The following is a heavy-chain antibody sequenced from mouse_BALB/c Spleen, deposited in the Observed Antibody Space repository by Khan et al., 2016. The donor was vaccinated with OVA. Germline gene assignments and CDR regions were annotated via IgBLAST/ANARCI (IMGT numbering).Heavy chain of an antibody. Sequence: EVQLVESGGDLVKPGGSVRLSCEASGFTFSTYGMSWVRQPPDKRLEWVATINSDGDYTYYPDTVKGRFTISRNNAETTLYLQMRSLKSEDTALYSCGSHVTRYFAYWGQGTLVTFSA. D-gene: IGHD2-1*01. CDR1: GFTFSTYG. CDR3: GSHVTRYFAY. CDR2: INSDGDYT. V-gene: IGHV5-6*01. J-gene: IGHJ3*01.